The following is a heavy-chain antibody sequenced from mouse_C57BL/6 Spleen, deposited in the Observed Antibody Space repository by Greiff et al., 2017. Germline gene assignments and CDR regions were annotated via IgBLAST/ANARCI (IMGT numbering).Heavy chain of an antibody. J-gene: IGHJ4*01. D-gene: IGHD2-2*01. CDR2: ISDGGSYT. CDR1: GFTFSSYA. V-gene: IGHV5-4*01. Sequence: EVKLMESGGGLVKPGGSLKLSCAASGFTFSSYAMSWVRQTPEKRLEWVATISDGGSYTYYPDNVKGRFTISRDNAKNNLYLQMSHLKSEDTAMYYCAREGYPPSYYAMDYWGQGTSVTVSS. CDR3: AREGYPPSYYAMDY.